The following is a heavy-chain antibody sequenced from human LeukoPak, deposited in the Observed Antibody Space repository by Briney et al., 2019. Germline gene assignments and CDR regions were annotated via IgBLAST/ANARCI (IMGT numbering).Heavy chain of an antibody. J-gene: IGHJ4*02. Sequence: GGSLRLSCAASGFTFSSYWMSWVRQAPGKGLEWVANIKQDGREKSHVDSVKGRFTISRDNAKNSMYLQMNSRRAEDTAVYYCARDRYYYGSGSPLVWGQGTLVTVSS. CDR1: GFTFSSYW. V-gene: IGHV3-7*01. D-gene: IGHD3-10*01. CDR2: IKQDGREK. CDR3: ARDRYYYGSGSPLV.